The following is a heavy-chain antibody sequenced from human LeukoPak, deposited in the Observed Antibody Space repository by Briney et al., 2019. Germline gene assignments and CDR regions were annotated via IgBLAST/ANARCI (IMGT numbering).Heavy chain of an antibody. J-gene: IGHJ5*02. Sequence: ASVKVSCKASGDTFSRYSISWVRQAPGQGLEWMGGIIPIFGTANYAQKVQGRVTITTDESTSTAYMELISLRSEDTAVYCCARGWLRYNGFEPWGQGTLVIVSS. CDR2: IIPIFGTA. CDR1: GDTFSRYS. CDR3: ARGWLRYNGFEP. V-gene: IGHV1-69*05. D-gene: IGHD5-18*01.